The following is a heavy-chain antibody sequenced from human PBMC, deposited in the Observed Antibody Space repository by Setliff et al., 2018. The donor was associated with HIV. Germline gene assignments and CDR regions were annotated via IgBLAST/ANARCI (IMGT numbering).Heavy chain of an antibody. V-gene: IGHV1-69*13. CDR1: GGVFTNYA. D-gene: IGHD1-26*01. Sequence: SVKVSCKASGGVFTNYAINWVRQAPGQGLEWMGGMIPLRGTPTYAQKFQGRVSITANDMELKNLRPEDTAVYYCARARLQGIVTAVGPRDNCLDPWGQGTRVTVSS. CDR3: ARARLQGIVTAVGPRDNCLDP. J-gene: IGHJ5*02. CDR2: MIPLRGTP.